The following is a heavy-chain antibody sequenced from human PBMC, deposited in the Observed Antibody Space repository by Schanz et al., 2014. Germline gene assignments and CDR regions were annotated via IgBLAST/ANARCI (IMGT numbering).Heavy chain of an antibody. CDR3: ARHGRGLAKYQLLYFDY. CDR2: MYHSGSS. D-gene: IGHD2-2*01. Sequence: QVQLQESGPGLVKPSETLSLTCTVSGGSISSHFWSWIRQPPGKGLEWIGYMYHSGSSNYNPSLKSRVPMSVDTSKNQFSLKLSSVTDADTAVYYCARHGRGLAKYQLLYFDYWGQGTLVTVSS. J-gene: IGHJ4*02. CDR1: GGSISSHF. V-gene: IGHV4-59*08.